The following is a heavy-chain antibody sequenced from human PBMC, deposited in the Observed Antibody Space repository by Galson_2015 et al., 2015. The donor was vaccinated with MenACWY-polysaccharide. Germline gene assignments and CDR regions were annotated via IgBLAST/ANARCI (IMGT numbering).Heavy chain of an antibody. CDR3: ALYNWNDKGGALDI. D-gene: IGHD1-1*01. Sequence: SLRLSCAASGFAFSGYSLNWVRQTPGKGLEWVSYISASSSAIYYADSVKGRFTISRDNAKKSLYLQMNSLRDEDTAVYYCALYNWNDKGGALDIWGRVTMVTVSS. CDR1: GFAFSGYS. V-gene: IGHV3-48*02. CDR2: ISASSSAI. J-gene: IGHJ3*02.